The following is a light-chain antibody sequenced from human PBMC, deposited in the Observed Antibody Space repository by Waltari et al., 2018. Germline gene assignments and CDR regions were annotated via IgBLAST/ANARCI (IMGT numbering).Light chain of an antibody. J-gene: IGKJ4*01. CDR2: KTS. Sequence: DIQLTQSPSSLSASAGDRVIITCRASQSISKLLNWFQQKPGKAPKILIYKTSTLQTGVPSRFSASGSGAHFTLTISNLQPEDFVTYYCHQSDDVQLTFGGGTKLEI. CDR1: QSISKL. CDR3: HQSDDVQLT. V-gene: IGKV1-39*01.